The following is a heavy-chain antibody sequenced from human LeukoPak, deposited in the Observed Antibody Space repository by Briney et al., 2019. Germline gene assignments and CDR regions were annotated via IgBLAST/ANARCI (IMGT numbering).Heavy chain of an antibody. V-gene: IGHV3-48*03. J-gene: IGHJ4*02. CDR3: TRIYCSGGSCTE. CDR2: ISSSGSTT. CDR1: GFIFSSYE. D-gene: IGHD2-15*01. Sequence: GGSLRLSCAASGFIFSSYEMNWVRQVPGKGLEWVSYISSSGSTTYYADSVKGRFTISRDNAKNSLYLQMNSLRAEDTAVYYCTRIYCSGGSCTEWGQGTLVTVSS.